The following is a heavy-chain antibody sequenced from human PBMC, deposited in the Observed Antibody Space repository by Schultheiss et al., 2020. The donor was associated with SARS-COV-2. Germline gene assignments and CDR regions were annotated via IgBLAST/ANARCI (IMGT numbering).Heavy chain of an antibody. CDR2: IYYSGST. J-gene: IGHJ6*03. D-gene: IGHD3-22*01. Sequence: SETLSLTCTVSGGSISSSSYYWGWIRQPPGKGLEWIGSIYYSGSTYYNPSLKSRVTISVDTSKNQFSLKLSSVTAADTAVYYCARLVGQITMIVVVMKGEYYYYMDVWGKGTTVTVSS. CDR3: ARLVGQITMIVVVMKGEYYYYMDV. V-gene: IGHV4-39*01. CDR1: GGSISSSSYY.